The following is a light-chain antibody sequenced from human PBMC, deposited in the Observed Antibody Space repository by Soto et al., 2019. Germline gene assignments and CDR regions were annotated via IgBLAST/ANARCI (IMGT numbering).Light chain of an antibody. CDR2: GAS. CDR3: QKYGRSPAYT. J-gene: IGKJ2*01. V-gene: IGKV3-20*01. Sequence: EIVLTQSQGTLSLSPGERATLSCRASQSVTNNVLAWYQQKPGQPPRLLIYGASTRATGIPVRFSGSGSGTDFTLTISRLEPEDFAVYYCQKYGRSPAYTFGQGTKLEIK. CDR1: QSVTNNV.